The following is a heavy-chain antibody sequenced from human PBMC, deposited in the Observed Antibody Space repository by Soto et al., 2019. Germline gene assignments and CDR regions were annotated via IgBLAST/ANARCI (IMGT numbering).Heavy chain of an antibody. Sequence: PGGSLRLSCAASGFTLSDYEINWVRQAPGKGLEWVSYISVSGSTIYYADSVKGRFTISRDSPKNSLYLQMSSLRAEDSAVYYCARERPSSDFWSGYSYGLDVWGQGTTVTVSS. CDR2: ISVSGSTI. J-gene: IGHJ6*02. D-gene: IGHD3-3*01. CDR1: GFTLSDYE. CDR3: ARERPSSDFWSGYSYGLDV. V-gene: IGHV3-48*03.